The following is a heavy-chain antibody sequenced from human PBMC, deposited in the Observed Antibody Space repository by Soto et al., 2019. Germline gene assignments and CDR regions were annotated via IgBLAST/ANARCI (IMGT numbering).Heavy chain of an antibody. CDR3: ARDKDYGDHYFDY. D-gene: IGHD4-17*01. CDR2: ISAYNGNT. Sequence: QVQLVQSGAEVKKPGASVKVSCKASGYTFTSYGISWVRQAPGQGLEWMGWISAYNGNTNYAQKLQGRVTMTTDTYKSKAYMVKSSLRYDDTAVYYCARDKDYGDHYFDYWGQGTLVTVSS. CDR1: GYTFTSYG. V-gene: IGHV1-18*01. J-gene: IGHJ4*02.